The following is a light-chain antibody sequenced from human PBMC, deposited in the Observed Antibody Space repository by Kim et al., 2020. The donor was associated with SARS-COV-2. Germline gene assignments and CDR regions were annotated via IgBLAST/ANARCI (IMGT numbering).Light chain of an antibody. CDR3: QQRDDWPLT. V-gene: IGKV3-11*01. Sequence: LSPGERATLSRRASQDISFYLAWFQQKPGQPPRLVIYDASKRPAGIPARFSGSGSGTDFTLTITNLAPEDFALYYCQQRDDWPLTFGGGTKVDIK. CDR2: DAS. J-gene: IGKJ4*01. CDR1: QDISFY.